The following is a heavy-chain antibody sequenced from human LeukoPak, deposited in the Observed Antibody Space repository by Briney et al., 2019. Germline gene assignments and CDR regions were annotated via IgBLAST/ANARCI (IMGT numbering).Heavy chain of an antibody. CDR1: GFIFSNHG. D-gene: IGHD5-12*01. CDR2: IRGNADTT. Sequence: GGSLRLSCAASGFIFSNHGMSWVRQAPGKGLEWVSAIRGNADTTYYADSVKGRFTIFRDNHKNMLYLQMNSLRVEDTAVYYCAKGHGDASGYYYFDSWGQGTLVTVSS. J-gene: IGHJ4*02. V-gene: IGHV3-23*01. CDR3: AKGHGDASGYYYFDS.